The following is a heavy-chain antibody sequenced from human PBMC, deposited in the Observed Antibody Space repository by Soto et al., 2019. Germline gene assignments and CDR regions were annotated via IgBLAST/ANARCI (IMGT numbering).Heavy chain of an antibody. CDR3: ARGTQVDGMDV. J-gene: IGHJ6*02. CDR1: GGSISSGGYY. CDR2: IYYSGST. V-gene: IGHV4-31*03. D-gene: IGHD1-26*01. Sequence: TSETLSLTCTVSGGSISSGGYYWSWIRQHPGKGLEWIGYIYYSGSTYYNPSLKSRVTISVDTSKNQFSLKLSSVTAADTAVYYCARGTQVDGMDVWGQGTTVTVSS.